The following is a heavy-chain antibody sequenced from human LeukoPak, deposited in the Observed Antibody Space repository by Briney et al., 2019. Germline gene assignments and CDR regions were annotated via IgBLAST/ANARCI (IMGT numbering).Heavy chain of an antibody. CDR3: ARDLCGTNGVCYHYYYYGMDV. Sequence: ASVKVSCKASGYIFSNFFSSYGITWVRQAPGQGLEWMGWISPYNGKTKFAQKFQGIVTMTTETSTSTAYMELRRLRSDDTAVYYCARDLCGTNGVCYHYYYYGMDVWGQGTTVTVSS. CDR1: GYIFSNFFSSYG. V-gene: IGHV1-18*01. J-gene: IGHJ6*02. CDR2: ISPYNGKT. D-gene: IGHD2-8*01.